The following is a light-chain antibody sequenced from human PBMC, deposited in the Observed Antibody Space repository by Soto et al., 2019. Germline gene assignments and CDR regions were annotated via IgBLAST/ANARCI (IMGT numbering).Light chain of an antibody. Sequence: DILMTQSPSSLSASVVDRVTITCRASQSISNYLNWYQQKPGKAPKLLIYAASSLQGDVPSRFSGSGSGTDFTLTISSLQPDDFATYYCQQSYSTPLTFGPGTKVDIK. V-gene: IGKV1-39*01. CDR1: QSISNY. CDR2: AAS. CDR3: QQSYSTPLT. J-gene: IGKJ3*01.